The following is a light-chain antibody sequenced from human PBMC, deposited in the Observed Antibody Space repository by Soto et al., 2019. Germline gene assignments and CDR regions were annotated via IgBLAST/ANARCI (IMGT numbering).Light chain of an antibody. V-gene: IGKV3-20*01. CDR1: QSVTSNY. CDR3: QHYGSSRT. Sequence: DIVLTQSPGTLSLSPVERATLSCRASQSVTSNYLAWYQQKPGQAPRLLMYGTSSRATGIPDRFSGSGSGTDFTLTISSLEPEDFAVYYCQHYGSSRTFGQGTKVDIK. CDR2: GTS. J-gene: IGKJ1*01.